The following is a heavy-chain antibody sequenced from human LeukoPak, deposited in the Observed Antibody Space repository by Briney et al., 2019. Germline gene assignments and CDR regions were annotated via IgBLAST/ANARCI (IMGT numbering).Heavy chain of an antibody. V-gene: IGHV3-7*03. Sequence: SGGSLRLSCAASGFTFSSYWMSWVRQAPGKGLEWVANIKQDGSEKYYVDSVKGRFTISRDNAKNSLYLQMNSLRAEDTAVYYCARGYDSSGSIPAHFDYWGQGTLVTVSS. D-gene: IGHD3-22*01. CDR3: ARGYDSSGSIPAHFDY. CDR1: GFTFSSYW. J-gene: IGHJ4*02. CDR2: IKQDGSEK.